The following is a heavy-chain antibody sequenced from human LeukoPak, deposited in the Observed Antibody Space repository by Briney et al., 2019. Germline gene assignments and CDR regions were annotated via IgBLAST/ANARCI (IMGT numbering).Heavy chain of an antibody. D-gene: IGHD3-10*01. V-gene: IGHV3-21*01. J-gene: IGHJ4*02. CDR3: ARDLYGSGSYYPLFDY. CDR2: IGSSSSYI. CDR1: GFTFSSYS. Sequence: GGSLRLSCAASGFTFSSYSMNWVRQAPGKGLEGVSFIGSSSSYIYYADSVKGRFTISRDNAKNSLYLQMNSLRAEDTAVYYCARDLYGSGSYYPLFDYWGQGTLVTVSS.